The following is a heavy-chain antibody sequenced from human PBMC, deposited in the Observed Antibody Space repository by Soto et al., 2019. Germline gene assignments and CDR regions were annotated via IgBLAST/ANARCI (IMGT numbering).Heavy chain of an antibody. CDR3: AKDRKAAAGRHYYYGIDV. CDR2: ISGSGGSK. J-gene: IGHJ6*02. V-gene: IGHV3-23*01. Sequence: EVQLLESGGGLVQPGGSLRLSCAASGFTFSSYAMSWVRQAPGKGLEWVSAISGSGGSKYYADSVKGRFTISRDNSKNTLYLQMNSLSAGSSAVYYCAKDRKAAAGRHYYYGIDVWGQGTTVTVSS. D-gene: IGHD6-13*01. CDR1: GFTFSSYA.